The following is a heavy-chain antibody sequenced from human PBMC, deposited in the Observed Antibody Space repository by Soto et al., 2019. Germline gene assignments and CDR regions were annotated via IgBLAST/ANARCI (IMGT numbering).Heavy chain of an antibody. J-gene: IGHJ4*02. Sequence: PSETLSLTCNVSGGSTRSSVYYWGWIRQPPGKGLEWIGSMSYSGTSYYNPSLRSRVSISVDTSKNQFSLKMTSVTAADTAVYCSARYGRPDITIFGVAAYNFDKWGQGVLVTVSS. D-gene: IGHD3-3*01. CDR3: ARYGRPDITIFGVAAYNFDK. CDR2: MSYSGTS. V-gene: IGHV4-39*01. CDR1: GGSTRSSVYY.